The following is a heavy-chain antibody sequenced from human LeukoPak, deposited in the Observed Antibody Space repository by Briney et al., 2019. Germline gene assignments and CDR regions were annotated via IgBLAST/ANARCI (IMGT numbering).Heavy chain of an antibody. CDR2: IIPIFGTA. Sequence: GASVKVSCKASGGTFSSYAISWVRQAPGQGLEWMGGIIPIFGTANYAQKFQGRVAITADESTSTAYMELSSLRSEDTAVYYCARGPSGPSSGRLLPHMDVWGKGTTVTVSS. CDR3: ARGPSGPSSGRLLPHMDV. V-gene: IGHV1-69*01. J-gene: IGHJ6*03. D-gene: IGHD2-21*02. CDR1: GGTFSSYA.